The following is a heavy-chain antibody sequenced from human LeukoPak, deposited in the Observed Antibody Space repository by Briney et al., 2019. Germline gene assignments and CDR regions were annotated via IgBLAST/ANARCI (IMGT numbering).Heavy chain of an antibody. V-gene: IGHV3-30-3*01. D-gene: IGHD1-1*01. CDR1: GFTFSSYA. CDR2: ISYDGSNK. CDR3: ARDSLTGFDY. J-gene: IGHJ4*02. Sequence: GGSLRLSCAASGFTFSSYAMHWVRQAPGKGLEWVAVISYDGSNKYYADSVKGRFTISRDNSKSTLYLQMNSLRAEDTAVYYCARDSLTGFDYWGQGTLVTVSS.